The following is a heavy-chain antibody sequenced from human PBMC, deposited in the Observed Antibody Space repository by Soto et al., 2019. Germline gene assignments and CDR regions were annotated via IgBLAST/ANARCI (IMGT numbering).Heavy chain of an antibody. J-gene: IGHJ5*02. D-gene: IGHD3-10*01. V-gene: IGHV1-69*13. CDR2: IIPIFGTA. Sequence: SVKVSCKASGYTFTSYGISWVRQAPGQGLEWMGGIIPIFGTANYAQKFQGRVTITADESTSTAYMELSSLRSEDTAVYYCARGHMVRGFDPWGQGTLVTVSS. CDR1: GYTFTSYG. CDR3: ARGHMVRGFDP.